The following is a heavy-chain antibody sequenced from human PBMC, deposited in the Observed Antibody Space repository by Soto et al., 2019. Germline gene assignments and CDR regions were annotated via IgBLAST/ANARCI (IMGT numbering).Heavy chain of an antibody. V-gene: IGHV3-23*01. CDR2: IGGSGGRT. CDR3: AKGLYYFDY. CDR1: GFTFSTYA. D-gene: IGHD2-21*02. Sequence: GGSMRVSCAASGFTFSTYARSWVRQDPGKGLEWVSAIGGSGGRTYYADSVKGRFTISRDNSKTTLYLQMNSLRAEDTAVYYCAKGLYYFDYWGQGTLVTVSS. J-gene: IGHJ4*02.